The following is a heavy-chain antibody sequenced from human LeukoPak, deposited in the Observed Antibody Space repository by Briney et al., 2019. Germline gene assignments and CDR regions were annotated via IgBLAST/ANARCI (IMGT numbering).Heavy chain of an antibody. Sequence: GGSLRLSCAASGFTFSDYYMSWIRQAPGKGLEWVSYISSSSSHTNYADSVKGRFTISRDNAKNSLYLQMNSLRAEDTAVYYCAKDLRGSYYYALDYWGQGTLVTVSS. CDR1: GFTFSDYY. J-gene: IGHJ4*02. CDR2: ISSSSSHT. CDR3: AKDLRGSYYYALDY. V-gene: IGHV3-11*05. D-gene: IGHD1-26*01.